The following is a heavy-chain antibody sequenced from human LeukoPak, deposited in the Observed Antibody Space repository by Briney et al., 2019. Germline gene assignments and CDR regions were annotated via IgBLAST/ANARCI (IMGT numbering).Heavy chain of an antibody. Sequence: SETLSLTCTVSGGSISSSSYYWGWIRQPPGQGLEWIGSIYYSGSTYYNPSLKSRVTISVDTSKNQFSLKLSSVTAADTAVYYCARQGWELVGYWGQGTLVTVSS. V-gene: IGHV4-39*01. J-gene: IGHJ4*02. CDR1: GGSISSSSYY. CDR2: IYYSGST. CDR3: ARQGWELVGY. D-gene: IGHD1-26*01.